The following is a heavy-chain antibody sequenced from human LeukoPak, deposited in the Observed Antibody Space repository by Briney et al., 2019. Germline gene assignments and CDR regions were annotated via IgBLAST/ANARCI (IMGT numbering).Heavy chain of an antibody. CDR2: IYPGDSDT. V-gene: IGHV5-51*01. Sequence: GESVKIFCKGSGYSFTSYWIGWVRQMPGKGLEWMGIIYPGDSDTRYSPSFQGQVTISADKSISTAYLQWSSLKASDTAMYYCARRPGNFWSGYVSYFDYWGQGTLVTVSS. CDR3: ARRPGNFWSGYVSYFDY. D-gene: IGHD3-3*01. J-gene: IGHJ4*02. CDR1: GYSFTSYW.